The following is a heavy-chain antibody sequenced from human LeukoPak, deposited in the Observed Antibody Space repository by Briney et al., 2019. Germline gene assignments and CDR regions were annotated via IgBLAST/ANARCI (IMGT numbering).Heavy chain of an antibody. CDR2: INPSGTST. J-gene: IGHJ4*02. D-gene: IGHD3-10*01. V-gene: IGHV1-46*01. CDR1: GDTFTSYY. Sequence: ASVKVSCKASGDTFTSYYMHWVRQAPGQGLECMGIINPSGTSTSYAQKFQGRVTMTRDMSTSTVYMELSSLRSEDTAVYYCARAYYYGSGRTYYFDYWGQGTLVTVSS. CDR3: ARAYYYGSGRTYYFDY.